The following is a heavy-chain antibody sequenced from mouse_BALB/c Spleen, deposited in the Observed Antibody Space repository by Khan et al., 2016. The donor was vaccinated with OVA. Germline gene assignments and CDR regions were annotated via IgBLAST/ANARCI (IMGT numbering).Heavy chain of an antibody. CDR3: ARGNYYGYYFDY. J-gene: IGHJ2*01. CDR2: ISYSGGT. D-gene: IGHD1-1*01. V-gene: IGHV3-2*02. CDR1: GYSITSGYA. Sequence: EVQLQESGPGLVKPSQSLSLTCTVTGYSITSGYAWNWIRQFPGNKLEWMGYISYSGGTSYNPSLKSRISITRDTSKNQFFLLLNSVTTEDTATDYCARGNYYGYYFDYWGQGTTLTVSS.